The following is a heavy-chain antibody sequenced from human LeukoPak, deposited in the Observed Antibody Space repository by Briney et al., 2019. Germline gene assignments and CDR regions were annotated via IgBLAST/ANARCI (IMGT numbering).Heavy chain of an antibody. D-gene: IGHD3-10*01. Sequence: GGSLRLSCAASGFSFKDYNMHWVRQAPGKGLEWVAVITYDGGNEYYTDSVKGRFTISRDNSKSTLYLQMNSLRTEDTAVYYCAKDYYGSGSYYNPFDYWGQGTLVTVSS. CDR3: AKDYYGSGSYYNPFDY. CDR1: GFSFKDYN. V-gene: IGHV3-30*18. J-gene: IGHJ4*02. CDR2: ITYDGGNE.